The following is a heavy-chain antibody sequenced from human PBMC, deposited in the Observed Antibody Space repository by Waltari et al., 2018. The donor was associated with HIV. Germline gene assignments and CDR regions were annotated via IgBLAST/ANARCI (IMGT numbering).Heavy chain of an antibody. CDR3: ARSGIVRWRSYELLAF. J-gene: IGHJ4*01. CDR1: GYNFTSYT. V-gene: IGHV1-3*01. Sequence: QVLLVQSGTEVKKPGASVTISCKASGYNFTSYTVHWVRQAPGRGLEWRGWINYGKDKSRYSPRFQDRLNMTTDISASTSYFVLSGLTSDNTSVSFSARSGIVRWRSYELLAFWSQGT. CDR2: INYGKDKS. D-gene: IGHD3-16*01.